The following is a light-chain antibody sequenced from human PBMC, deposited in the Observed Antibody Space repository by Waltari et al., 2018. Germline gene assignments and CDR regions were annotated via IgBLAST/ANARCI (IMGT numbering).Light chain of an antibody. Sequence: QSVLTQPPSASGTPGQRVTISCSGSSSNIGSNYVYWYPQLPGPAPKLLIYRNNQRPSGVPDRFSGSKSGTSASLAISGLRSEDEADYYCAAWDDSLSGPWVFGGGTKLTVL. CDR2: RNN. J-gene: IGLJ3*02. V-gene: IGLV1-47*01. CDR3: AAWDDSLSGPWV. CDR1: SSNIGSNY.